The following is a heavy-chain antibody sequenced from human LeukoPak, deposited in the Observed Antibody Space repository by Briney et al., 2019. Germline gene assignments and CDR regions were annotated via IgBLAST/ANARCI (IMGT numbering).Heavy chain of an antibody. CDR1: DESFSGYY. J-gene: IGHJ5*02. CDR2: IYYSGGT. D-gene: IGHD3-9*01. CDR3: ARLGYYDILTGYDWFDP. Sequence: SETLSLTCAVSDESFSGYYWSWIRQPPGKGLEWIGYIYYSGGTNYNPSLKSRVTISVDTSKNQFSLKLSSVTAADTAVYYCARLGYYDILTGYDWFDPWGQGTLVTVSS. V-gene: IGHV4-59*08.